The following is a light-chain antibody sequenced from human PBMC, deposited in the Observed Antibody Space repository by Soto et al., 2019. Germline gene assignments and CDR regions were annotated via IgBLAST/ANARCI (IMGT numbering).Light chain of an antibody. Sequence: VLTQSPATLSLSPGERATLSCRASRDVIDYLAWYQQKPGQAPRLLIYDTSNRATGIPARFSGSGSGTDFTLTISRLEPEDFAVYYCQQYGSSPRTFGQGTKVDI. J-gene: IGKJ1*01. V-gene: IGKV3-20*01. CDR1: RDVIDY. CDR3: QQYGSSPRT. CDR2: DTS.